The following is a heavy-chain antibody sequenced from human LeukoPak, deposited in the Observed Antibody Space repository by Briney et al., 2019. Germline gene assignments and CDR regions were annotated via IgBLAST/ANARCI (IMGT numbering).Heavy chain of an antibody. CDR1: GFTFRSHA. CDR2: IYENGGTT. Sequence: GGSLRLSCVGSGFTFRSHAMSWVRQAPEKGLEFVSGIYENGGTTYYADSVKGRFSISRDNSKNTLYLQMNSLRAEDTAVYYCARDSSSWYRYFQHWGQGTLVTVSS. CDR3: ARDSSSWYRYFQH. J-gene: IGHJ1*01. D-gene: IGHD6-13*01. V-gene: IGHV3-23*01.